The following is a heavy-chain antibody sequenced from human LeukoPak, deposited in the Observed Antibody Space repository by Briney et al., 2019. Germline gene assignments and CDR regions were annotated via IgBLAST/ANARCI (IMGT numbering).Heavy chain of an antibody. D-gene: IGHD1-26*01. Sequence: SETLSLTCTVSGGSISSSSYYWGWIRQPPGKGLEWIGSIYYSGSTYYNPSLKSRVTISVDTSKNQFSLKLSSVTAADTAVYYCARGPGSTYSFDYWGQGTLVTVSS. CDR1: GGSISSSSYY. J-gene: IGHJ4*02. V-gene: IGHV4-39*07. CDR2: IYYSGST. CDR3: ARGPGSTYSFDY.